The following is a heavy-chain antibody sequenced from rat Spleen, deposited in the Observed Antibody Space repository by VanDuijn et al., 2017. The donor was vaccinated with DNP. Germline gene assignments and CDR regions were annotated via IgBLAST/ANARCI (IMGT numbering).Heavy chain of an antibody. CDR2: ISYSGST. Sequence: EVQLQESGPGLVKPSQSLSLTCSVTGHSITSNYWGWIRKFPGNKMEWIGHISYSGSTGYNHSLKSRIPITRDTSKNQFFLQLNSVTTEDTATYYCARYGSVALDYWGQGVMVTVSS. CDR1: GHSITSNY. CDR3: ARYGSVALDY. V-gene: IGHV3-1*01. J-gene: IGHJ2*01. D-gene: IGHD3-3*01.